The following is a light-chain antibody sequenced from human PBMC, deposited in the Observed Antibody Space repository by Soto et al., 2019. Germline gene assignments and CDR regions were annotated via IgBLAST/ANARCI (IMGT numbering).Light chain of an antibody. CDR3: SSYTGSSTLGVV. CDR2: DVS. V-gene: IGLV2-14*03. J-gene: IGLJ2*01. Sequence: QSALTQPASVSGSPGQSITISCTGTSSDVGGYNYVSWYQQHPGKAPKLMVYDVSNRPSGVSNRFSGSKSGNTASLTISGLQAEDEADYYCSSYTGSSTLGVVFGGGPQLTVL. CDR1: SSDVGGYNY.